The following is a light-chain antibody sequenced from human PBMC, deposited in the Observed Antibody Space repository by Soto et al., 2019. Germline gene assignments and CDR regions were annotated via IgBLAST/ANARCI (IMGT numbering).Light chain of an antibody. CDR1: SSNVGSYKL. Sequence: QSVLTQPASVSGSPGQSITISCTGTSSNVGSYKLVSWYQQHPGKAPKLMIFEVNKRPSGVSNRFSGSKSGNTASLTISGLKVEDEADYYCQSYDRSLSGWVFGTGTKLTVL. J-gene: IGLJ3*02. CDR2: EVN. V-gene: IGLV2-23*02. CDR3: QSYDRSLSGWV.